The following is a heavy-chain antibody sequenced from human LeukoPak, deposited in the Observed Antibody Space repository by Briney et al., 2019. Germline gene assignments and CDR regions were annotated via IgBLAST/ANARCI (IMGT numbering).Heavy chain of an antibody. Sequence: SETLSLTCAVYGGSFSGYYWSWIRQPPGKGLEWIGEINHSGSTNYNPSLKSRVTISVDKSKNQFSLKLSSVTAADTAVYYCARIPTTLAYCGGDCSSAFDYWGQGTLVTVSS. V-gene: IGHV4-34*01. CDR2: INHSGST. J-gene: IGHJ4*02. CDR3: ARIPTTLAYCGGDCSSAFDY. CDR1: GGSFSGYY. D-gene: IGHD2-21*02.